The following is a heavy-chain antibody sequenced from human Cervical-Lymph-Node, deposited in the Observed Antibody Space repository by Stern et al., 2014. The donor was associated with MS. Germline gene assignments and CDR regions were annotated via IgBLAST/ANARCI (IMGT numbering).Heavy chain of an antibody. CDR2: IYPRDSDA. D-gene: IGHD6-13*01. Sequence: EVQLVESGAEVKKPGESLKISCKASGYTFTTYWIAWVRQMSGKGLEWMGIIYPRDSDARLSPSSQGQFTISVDKSITTAYLQWSSLKASDTAIYYCARRGPAAEIDFWGQGTLVTVSS. CDR1: GYTFTTYW. J-gene: IGHJ4*02. V-gene: IGHV5-51*01. CDR3: ARRGPAAEIDF.